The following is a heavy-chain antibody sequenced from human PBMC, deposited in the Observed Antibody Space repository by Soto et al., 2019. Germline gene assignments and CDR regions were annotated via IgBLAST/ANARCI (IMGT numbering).Heavy chain of an antibody. J-gene: IGHJ4*02. D-gene: IGHD6-13*01. V-gene: IGHV2-70*01. CDR3: ARLSGYSSRPNDYSFDY. CDR1: GFSLSTSGMC. Sequence: SGPTLVNPTQTLTLTCTFSGFSLSTSGMCVSWIRQPPGKALEWLALIDWDDDKYYSTSLKTRLTISKDTSKNQVVLTMTNMDPVDTATYYCARLSGYSSRPNDYSFDYWGQGTMVTSPQ. CDR2: IDWDDDK.